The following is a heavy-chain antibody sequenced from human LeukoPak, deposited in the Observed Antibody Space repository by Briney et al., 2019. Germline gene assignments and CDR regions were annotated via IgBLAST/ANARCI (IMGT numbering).Heavy chain of an antibody. D-gene: IGHD6-19*01. CDR1: GFTFSSYW. V-gene: IGHV3-74*01. CDR3: ARDPPYSSGWYDY. J-gene: IGHJ4*02. Sequence: GSLRLSCAASGFTFSSYWMHWVRQAPGKGLVWVSRINSDGSSTSYADSVKGRFTISRDNAKNSLYLQLNSLRAEDTAVYYCARDPPYSSGWYDYWGQGTLVTVSS. CDR2: INSDGSST.